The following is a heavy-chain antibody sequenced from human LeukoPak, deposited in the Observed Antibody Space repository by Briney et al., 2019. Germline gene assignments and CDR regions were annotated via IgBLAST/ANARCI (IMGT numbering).Heavy chain of an antibody. V-gene: IGHV4-30-4*08. D-gene: IGHD3-10*01. CDR2: IYYSGST. CDR1: GGSFSGYY. Sequence: SETLSLTCAVYGGSFSGYYWSWIRQPPGKGLEWIGYIYYSGSTYYNPSLKSRVTISVDTSKNQFSLKLSSVTAADTAVYYCARVEYYGSGSPLFDYWGQGTLVTVSS. J-gene: IGHJ4*02. CDR3: ARVEYYGSGSPLFDY.